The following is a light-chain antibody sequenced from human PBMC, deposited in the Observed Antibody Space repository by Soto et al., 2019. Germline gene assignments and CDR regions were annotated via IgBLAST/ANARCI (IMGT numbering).Light chain of an antibody. J-gene: IGKJ2*01. Sequence: EIVLTQSPGTLSLSPGERATLSCRASRSLSSSYVVWYQQKPGQAPRLLIYAATRRATGIPDRFSGSGSATEYTLTIPRFEPVYYAVYYCQQQGTFGQGTKLEIK. CDR1: RSLSSSY. CDR2: AAT. CDR3: QQQGT. V-gene: IGKV3-20*01.